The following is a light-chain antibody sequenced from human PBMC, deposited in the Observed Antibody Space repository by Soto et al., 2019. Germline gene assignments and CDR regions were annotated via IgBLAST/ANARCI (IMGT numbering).Light chain of an antibody. CDR3: PQYGRTSWT. V-gene: IGKV3-20*01. CDR2: GAS. J-gene: IGKJ1*01. Sequence: EIVLTQSPGTLSLSPGEGATLSCRASQSVSTNFFAWYQQKPGQAPRLLIYGASTRATGIPDRFSGSGSGTDITLTISRLEPEDFAVYYCPQYGRTSWTFGQGTKVEIK. CDR1: QSVSTNF.